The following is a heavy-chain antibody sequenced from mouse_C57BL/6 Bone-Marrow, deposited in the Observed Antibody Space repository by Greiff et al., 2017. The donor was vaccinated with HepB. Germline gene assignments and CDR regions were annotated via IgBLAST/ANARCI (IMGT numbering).Heavy chain of an antibody. CDR2: ISDGGSYT. J-gene: IGHJ4*01. V-gene: IGHV5-4*01. CDR3: ARESYYGYDAAMDY. D-gene: IGHD2-2*01. Sequence: EVKLQESGGGLVKPGGSLKLSCAASGFTFSSYAMSWVRQTPEKRLEWVATISDGGSYTYYPDNVKGRFTISRDNVKNNLYLQMSHLKSEDTAMYYCARESYYGYDAAMDYWGQGTSVTVSS. CDR1: GFTFSSYA.